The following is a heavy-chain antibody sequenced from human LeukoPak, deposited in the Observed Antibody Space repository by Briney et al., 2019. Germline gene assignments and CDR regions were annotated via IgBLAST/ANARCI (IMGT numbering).Heavy chain of an antibody. D-gene: IGHD6-19*01. Sequence: GSLRLSCTASGFTFGDYAMSWVRQAPGKGLEWVGFIRSKAYGGTTEYAASVKGRFTISRDDSKSIAYLQMNSLKTEDTAVYYCTSGGLAVAGHPFDYWGQGTLVTVSS. V-gene: IGHV3-49*04. CDR2: IRSKAYGGTT. CDR3: TSGGLAVAGHPFDY. CDR1: GFTFGDYA. J-gene: IGHJ4*02.